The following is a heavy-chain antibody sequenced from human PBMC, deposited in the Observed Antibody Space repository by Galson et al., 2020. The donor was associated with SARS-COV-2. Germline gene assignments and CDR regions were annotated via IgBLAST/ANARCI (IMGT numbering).Heavy chain of an antibody. CDR1: GGPIRRGDYS. V-gene: IGHV4-30-4*01. CDR2: IKHSGST. J-gene: IGHJ4*02. CDR3: ARGGGWLHSFDY. D-gene: IGHD5-12*01. Sequence: SKPLSLTCTVPGGPIRRGDYSWSWIRQSPGKGLERIGYIKHSGSTIYNPSSLSRVTISIETSRNQFSLESSSVTAADTAVYFCARGGGWLHSFDYWGQGARVTVSS.